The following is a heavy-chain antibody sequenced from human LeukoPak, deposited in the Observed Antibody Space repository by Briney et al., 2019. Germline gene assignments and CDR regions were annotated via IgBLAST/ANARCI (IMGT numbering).Heavy chain of an antibody. D-gene: IGHD5-18*01. Sequence: EPSETLSLTCTVSGGSISSGSYYWSWIRQPAGKGLEWIGRIYTSGSTNYNPSLKSRVTISVDTSKNQFSLKLSSVTAADTAVYYCARDSWEPGPMVKYYFDYWGQGTLVTVSS. CDR2: IYTSGST. J-gene: IGHJ4*02. V-gene: IGHV4-61*02. CDR3: ARDSWEPGPMVKYYFDY. CDR1: GGSISSGSYY.